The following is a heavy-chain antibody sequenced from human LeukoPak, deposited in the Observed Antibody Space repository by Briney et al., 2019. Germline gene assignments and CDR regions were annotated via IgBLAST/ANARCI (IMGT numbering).Heavy chain of an antibody. Sequence: GGSLRLSCAASGFTFSSYAMSWVRQAPGKGLEWVSAISGSGGSTYYADSVKGRFTISRDNSKNTLYLQMNSLRAEDTAVYYCAKGDFGYSGSWTKPPGYYFDYWGQGTLVTVSS. D-gene: IGHD6-13*01. J-gene: IGHJ4*02. CDR2: ISGSGGST. CDR1: GFTFSSYA. CDR3: AKGDFGYSGSWTKPPGYYFDY. V-gene: IGHV3-23*01.